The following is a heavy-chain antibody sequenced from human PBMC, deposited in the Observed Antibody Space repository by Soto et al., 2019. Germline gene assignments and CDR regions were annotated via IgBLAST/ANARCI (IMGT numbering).Heavy chain of an antibody. Sequence: AAANVSCKASGYTFTSYGISWVRQAPGQGLDWMGWISAYNGNTNYAQKLQGRVTMTTDTSTSTAYMELRSLRSDDTAVYYCARGVAVLRYFDWSDGGAFDIWG. CDR2: ISAYNGNT. V-gene: IGHV1-18*01. CDR1: GYTFTSYG. J-gene: IGHJ3*02. D-gene: IGHD3-9*01. CDR3: ARGVAVLRYFDWSDGGAFDI.